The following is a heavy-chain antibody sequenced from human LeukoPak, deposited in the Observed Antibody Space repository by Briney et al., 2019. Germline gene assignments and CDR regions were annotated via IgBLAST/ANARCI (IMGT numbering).Heavy chain of an antibody. V-gene: IGHV4-59*06. Sequence: SGTLSLTCTVSGGSISSYYWSWIRQHPGKGLEWIGYIYYSGSTYYNPSLKSRVTISVDTSKNQFSLKLSSVTAADTAVYYCARGADGLSAHFDYWGQGTLVTVSS. CDR1: GGSISSYY. D-gene: IGHD5-24*01. CDR3: ARGADGLSAHFDY. CDR2: IYYSGST. J-gene: IGHJ4*02.